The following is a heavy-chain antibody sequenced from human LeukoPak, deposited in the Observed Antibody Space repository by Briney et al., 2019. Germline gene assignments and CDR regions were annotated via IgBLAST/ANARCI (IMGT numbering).Heavy chain of an antibody. Sequence: GASVKVSCKASGYTFTSYYMHWVRQAPGQGLEWMGIINPSGGSTSYAQKFQGRVTMTRDMSTSTVYMELSSLRSEDTAVYYCARDSRDGYNLEASPNYFDYWGQGTLVTVSS. J-gene: IGHJ4*02. V-gene: IGHV1-46*01. CDR1: GYTFTSYY. D-gene: IGHD5-24*01. CDR3: ARDSRDGYNLEASPNYFDY. CDR2: INPSGGST.